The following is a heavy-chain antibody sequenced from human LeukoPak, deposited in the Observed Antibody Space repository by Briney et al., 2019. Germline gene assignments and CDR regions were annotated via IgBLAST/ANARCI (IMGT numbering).Heavy chain of an antibody. J-gene: IGHJ1*01. V-gene: IGHV3-30*04. D-gene: IGHD6-13*01. CDR3: AKPQLAGTGYFQH. Sequence: GSLRLSCVASGFTFSDYPMHWVRQAPAKGLEWVTIISDGGSQKYYADSVKGRFTISRDNSKNTLYLQMNSLRAEDTAVYYCAKPQLAGTGYFQHWGQGTLVTVSS. CDR2: ISDGGSQK. CDR1: GFTFSDYP.